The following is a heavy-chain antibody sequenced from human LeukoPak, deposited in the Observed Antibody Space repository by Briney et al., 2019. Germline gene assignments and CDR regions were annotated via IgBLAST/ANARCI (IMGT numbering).Heavy chain of an antibody. CDR1: GYTLTELS. CDR2: INPNSGGT. J-gene: IGHJ4*02. CDR3: ARQTSGYDY. V-gene: IGHV1-2*02. D-gene: IGHD5-12*01. Sequence: ASVKVSCKVSGYTLTELSMHWVRQAPGQGLEWMGWINPNSGGTNYAQKFQGRVTMTRDTSINTAYMVLSRLRSDDTAVYYCARQTSGYDYWGQGTLVTVSS.